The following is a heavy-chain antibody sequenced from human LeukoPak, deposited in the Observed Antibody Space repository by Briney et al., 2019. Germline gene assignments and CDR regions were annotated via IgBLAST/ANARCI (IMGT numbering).Heavy chain of an antibody. CDR2: ISSSSSYT. D-gene: IGHD7-27*01. Sequence: GGSLRLSCAASGFTFSDYYMSWIRQAPGKGLEWVSYISSSSSYTNYADSVKGQFTISRDNAKNSLYLQMNSLRAEDTAVYYCSRDRTGDYYFDDWGQGTLVTVSS. CDR1: GFTFSDYY. V-gene: IGHV3-11*06. CDR3: SRDRTGDYYFDD. J-gene: IGHJ4*02.